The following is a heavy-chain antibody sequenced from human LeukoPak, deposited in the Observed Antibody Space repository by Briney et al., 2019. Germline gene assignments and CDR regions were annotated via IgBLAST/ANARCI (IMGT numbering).Heavy chain of an antibody. CDR2: ISPTSSTT. D-gene: IGHD3-10*01. CDR1: GFTFSDYY. Sequence: GGSLRLSCAASGFTFSDYYMTWIRQAPGKGLEWVSYISPTSSTTYYADSVKSRFTIARDNAKNSLYLQMNSLRAEDTAVYYCARTYGSGNNGDYWGQGILVTVSS. J-gene: IGHJ4*02. CDR3: ARTYGSGNNGDY. V-gene: IGHV3-11*01.